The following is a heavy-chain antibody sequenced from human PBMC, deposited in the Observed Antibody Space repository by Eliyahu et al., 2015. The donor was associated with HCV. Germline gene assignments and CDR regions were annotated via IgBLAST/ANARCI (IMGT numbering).Heavy chain of an antibody. D-gene: IGHD1-1*01. CDR1: GGSIXSSXYS. CDR2: IYYSGRT. V-gene: IGHV4-39*07. CDR3: ARGEAGNVFYYYYYGMDV. Sequence: QLQLQESGPGLVKPSETLSLTCTVSGGSIXSSXYSWGWIRQPPGKGLEWIGGIYYSGRTYYNPSLKSRVTISVDTSKNQFSLKLSSVTAADTAVYYCARGEAGNVFYYYYYGMDVWGQGTTVTVSS. J-gene: IGHJ6*02.